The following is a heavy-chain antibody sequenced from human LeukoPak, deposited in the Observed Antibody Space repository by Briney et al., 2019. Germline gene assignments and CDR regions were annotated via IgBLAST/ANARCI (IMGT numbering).Heavy chain of an antibody. CDR1: GYTFTSYG. J-gene: IGHJ3*02. D-gene: IGHD3-3*01. CDR2: ISAYNGNT. V-gene: IGHV1-18*01. Sequence: ASVKVSCKASGYTFTSYGISWVRQAPGQGLEWMGWISAYNGNTNYAQKLQGRVTMTTDTSTSTAYMELRSLRSDDTAVYYCARARRAIFGVVVGLDIWGQGTMATVSS. CDR3: ARARRAIFGVVVGLDI.